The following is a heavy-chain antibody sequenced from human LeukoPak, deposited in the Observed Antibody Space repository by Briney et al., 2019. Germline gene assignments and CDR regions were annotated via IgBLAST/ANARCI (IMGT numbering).Heavy chain of an antibody. CDR1: GYSISSGFY. CDR3: AWNTDRYCTGGRCYVFDS. CDR2: IYNSGTT. V-gene: IGHV4-38-2*02. D-gene: IGHD2-15*01. J-gene: IGHJ5*01. Sequence: SETLSLTCTVSGYSISSGFYWGWIRQPPGKGPEWIGSIYNSGTTYYKPSLKSRVTISRDTSKNQFSLNLISVAAADTAVYYCAWNTDRYCTGGRCYVFDSWGQGTLVTVSS.